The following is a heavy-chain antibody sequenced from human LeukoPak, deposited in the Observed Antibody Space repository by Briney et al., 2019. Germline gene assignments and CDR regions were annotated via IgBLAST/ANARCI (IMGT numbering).Heavy chain of an antibody. J-gene: IGHJ3*02. CDR1: GYTFTGYY. V-gene: IGHV1-2*02. D-gene: IGHD6-13*01. CDR2: INPNSGGT. Sequence: ASVTVSCKASGYTFTGYYMHWVRQAPGQGLEWMGWINPNSGGTNYAQKFQGRVTMTRDTSISTAYMELSRLRSDDTAVYYCARGESSSSWYEGDAFDIWGQGTMVTVSS. CDR3: ARGESSSSWYEGDAFDI.